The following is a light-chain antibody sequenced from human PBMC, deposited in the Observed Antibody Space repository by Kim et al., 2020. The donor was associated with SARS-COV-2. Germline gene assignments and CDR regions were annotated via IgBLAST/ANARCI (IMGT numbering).Light chain of an antibody. Sequence: QMTQSPSSLSASVGERVTITCRASQDIGDYLAWFQQKPGKPPKSLIYGATTLQNGVPSQFSGSGSGTEFTLTISSLQPEDSATYFCQQYHTSPHTFGQGTKVDIK. CDR1: QDIGDY. J-gene: IGKJ1*01. V-gene: IGKV1-16*02. CDR3: QQYHTSPHT. CDR2: GAT.